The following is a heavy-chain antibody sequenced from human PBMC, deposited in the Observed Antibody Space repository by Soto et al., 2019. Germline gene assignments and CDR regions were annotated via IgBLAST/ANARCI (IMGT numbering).Heavy chain of an antibody. CDR3: ARVPMTRVTRWTWFDP. J-gene: IGHJ5*02. CDR2: IWHDGSDE. D-gene: IGHD4-17*01. CDR1: GCIYNDYG. Sequence: QVQLMESGGGVVQPGGSLRLSCTASGCIYNDYGMNWVRQSPGKGLEWVAVIWHDGSDEHYADSVKGRFTISRDNSKNMLYLQMNSLRAEDTAVYYCARVPMTRVTRWTWFDPWGQGTLVTVSS. V-gene: IGHV3-33*01.